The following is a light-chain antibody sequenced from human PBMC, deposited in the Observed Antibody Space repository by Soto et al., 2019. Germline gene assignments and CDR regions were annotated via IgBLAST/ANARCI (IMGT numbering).Light chain of an antibody. J-gene: IGLJ2*01. V-gene: IGLV2-14*01. CDR2: GVT. CDR3: SSYTGTNTLV. Sequence: QSALTQPASVSGSPGQSITISCTGTSSDVGDYNYVSWYLQHPGKAPKLIIYGVTNRPSGISNRFSDSKSGNTASLTISGLQAEDEADYYCSSYTGTNTLVFGGGTKVTVL. CDR1: SSDVGDYNY.